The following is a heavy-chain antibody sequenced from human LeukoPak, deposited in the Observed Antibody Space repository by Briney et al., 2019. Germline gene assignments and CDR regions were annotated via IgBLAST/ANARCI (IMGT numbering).Heavy chain of an antibody. CDR2: IIHSGSA. D-gene: IGHD4-17*01. CDR3: ARQGASYGDYVWGYYYMDV. CDR1: GGSFSDYY. J-gene: IGHJ6*03. Sequence: SETLSLTCAVYGGSFSDYYWIWIRQSPGKGLEWLGQIIHSGSANYNPSLKSRITISVDSSKNQFSLELTSVTAADTAVYYCARQGASYGDYVWGYYYMDVWGRGCAATVSS. V-gene: IGHV4-34*12.